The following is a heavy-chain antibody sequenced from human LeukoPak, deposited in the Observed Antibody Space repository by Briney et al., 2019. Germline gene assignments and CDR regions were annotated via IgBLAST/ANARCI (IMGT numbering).Heavy chain of an antibody. CDR3: AGTYYYGSGIYDF. J-gene: IGHJ4*02. CDR1: GFTFSDYY. D-gene: IGHD3-10*01. CDR2: ISSSGSTI. V-gene: IGHV3-11*04. Sequence: PGGSLRLSCAASGFTFSDYYMSWIRQAPGKGLEWVSYISSSGSTIYYADSVKGRFTTSRDNAKNSLYLQMNSLRAEDTAVYYCAGTYYYGSGIYDFWGRGTLVTVSS.